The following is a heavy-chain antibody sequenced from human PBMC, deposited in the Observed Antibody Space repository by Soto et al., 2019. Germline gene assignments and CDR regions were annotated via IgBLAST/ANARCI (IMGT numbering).Heavy chain of an antibody. CDR2: IDPSDSYT. CDR1: GYSFTRYW. V-gene: IGHV5-10-1*01. D-gene: IGHD1-26*01. J-gene: IGHJ5*02. CDR3: TTSLVVGKLS. Sequence: PGESLKISCKGSGYSFTRYWIGWVRQMPGKGLEWMGRIDPSDSYTKYSPSFQGHVTISADKSINTAYLQWSSLKASDAAMYYCTTSLVVGKLSWGPGTLVTVSS.